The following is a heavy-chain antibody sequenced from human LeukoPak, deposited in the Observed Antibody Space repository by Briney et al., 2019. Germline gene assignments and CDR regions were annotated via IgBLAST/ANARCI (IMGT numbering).Heavy chain of an antibody. CDR1: GFTFSSYS. CDR2: ISSSSSYI. CDR3: ARDTPRGYSGYDKPGDSRPHYYGMDV. Sequence: KPGGSLRLSCAASGFTFSSYSMNWVRQAPGKGLEWVSSISSSSSYIYYADSVKGRFTISRDNAKNSLYLQMNSLRAEDTAVYYCARDTPRGYSGYDKPGDSRPHYYGMDVWGQGTTVTVSS. V-gene: IGHV3-21*01. D-gene: IGHD5-12*01. J-gene: IGHJ6*02.